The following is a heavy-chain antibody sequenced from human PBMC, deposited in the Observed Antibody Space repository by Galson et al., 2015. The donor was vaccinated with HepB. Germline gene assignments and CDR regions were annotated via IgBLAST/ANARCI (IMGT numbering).Heavy chain of an antibody. D-gene: IGHD6-13*01. J-gene: IGHJ4*02. CDR1: GFTVSFNY. Sequence: SLRLSCAASGFTVSFNYMSWVRQAPGKGLEWVSVIYSGGRAYYADSVKGRFTISSDNSKNTLYIQMNSLRAEDTAVYYCASTRSSWYPYFDDWGQGTLVTVSS. CDR2: IYSGGRA. V-gene: IGHV3-66*02. CDR3: ASTRSSWYPYFDD.